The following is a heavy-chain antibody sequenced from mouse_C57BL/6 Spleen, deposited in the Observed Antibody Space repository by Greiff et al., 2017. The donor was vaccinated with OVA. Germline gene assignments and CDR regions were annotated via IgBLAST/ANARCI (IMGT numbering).Heavy chain of an antibody. CDR2: INPNNGGT. CDR3: ATRQPWGFAY. Sequence: EVQLQQSGPELVKPGASVKISCKASGYTFTDYYMNWVKQSHGKSLEWIGDINPNNGGTSYNQKFKGKATLTVDKSSSTAYMELRSLTSEDSAVYYGATRQPWGFAYWGQGTLVTVSA. J-gene: IGHJ3*01. V-gene: IGHV1-26*01. D-gene: IGHD3-2*01. CDR1: GYTFTDYY.